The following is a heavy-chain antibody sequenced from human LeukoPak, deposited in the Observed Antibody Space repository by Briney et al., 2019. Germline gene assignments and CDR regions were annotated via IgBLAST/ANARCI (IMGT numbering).Heavy chain of an antibody. CDR1: GVTFSSYG. CDR2: TRYDGNGK. J-gene: IGHJ4*02. CDR3: AKDGRFYYGSGSYYPDY. D-gene: IGHD3-10*01. Sequence: TGGSLRLSCVASGVTFSSYGMHWVRRAPGEGLEWVAFTRYDGNGKYYADSVKGRFSISRDNSKNTLYLQMNSLRVEDTAVYYCAKDGRFYYGSGSYYPDYWGQGTLVTVSS. V-gene: IGHV3-30*02.